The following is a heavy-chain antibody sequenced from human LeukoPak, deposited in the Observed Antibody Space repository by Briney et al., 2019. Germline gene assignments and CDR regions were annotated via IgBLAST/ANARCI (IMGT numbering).Heavy chain of an antibody. CDR2: IYTSGST. Sequence: PSETLSLTCTVSGGSISSGSYYWSWIRQPAGKGLEWIGRIYTSGSTNYNPSLKSRVTISVDTSKNQFSLKLSSVTAADTAVYYCGGSWRGFDYWGQGTLVTVSS. D-gene: IGHD6-13*01. V-gene: IGHV4-61*02. J-gene: IGHJ4*02. CDR1: GGSISSGSYY. CDR3: GGSWRGFDY.